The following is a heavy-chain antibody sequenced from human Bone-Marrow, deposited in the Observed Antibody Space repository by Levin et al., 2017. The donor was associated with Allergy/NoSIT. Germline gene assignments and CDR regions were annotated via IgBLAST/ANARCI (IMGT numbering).Heavy chain of an antibody. CDR3: ASLSSGWLHEFDY. Sequence: SQTLSLTCNVSGGSITSSYYYWAWIRQSPGMGLEWIGSLFDSGDTYYNPSLKSRVAISQDVPKNHFSLNLKSVTAADTAVYYCASLSSGWLHEFDYWGQGILVSVSS. CDR2: LFDSGDT. J-gene: IGHJ4*02. V-gene: IGHV4-39*07. D-gene: IGHD6-25*01. CDR1: GGSITSSYYY.